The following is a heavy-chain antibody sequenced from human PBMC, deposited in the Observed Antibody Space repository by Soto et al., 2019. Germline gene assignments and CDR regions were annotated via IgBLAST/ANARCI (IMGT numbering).Heavy chain of an antibody. CDR3: ARDSYCSGGSCYRHFDY. V-gene: IGHV4-31*03. J-gene: IGHJ4*02. CDR1: GGSISSGGYY. Sequence: SETLSLTCTVSGGSISSGGYYWSWIRQHPGKGLEWIGYIYYSGSTYYNPSLKSRVTISVDTSKNQFSLKLSSVTAADTAVYYCARDSYCSGGSCYRHFDYWGQGTLVTVSS. CDR2: IYYSGST. D-gene: IGHD2-15*01.